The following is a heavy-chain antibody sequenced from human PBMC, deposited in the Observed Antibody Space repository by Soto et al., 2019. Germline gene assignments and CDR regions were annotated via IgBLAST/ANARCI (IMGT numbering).Heavy chain of an antibody. D-gene: IGHD1-1*01. Sequence: QVQLVQAGAEVKTPGSSVKVSCKASGGTFSTSAFSWVRQAPGQGLEWVGGIMPVFPTPNYAQKFQGRVTITADESTTTADLELTSVRTDDTAVYYCARDNDRQQLVGNYYYIFDVWGQGTAITVSS. CDR2: IMPVFPTP. CDR3: ARDNDRQQLVGNYYYIFDV. CDR1: GGTFSTSA. V-gene: IGHV1-69*12. J-gene: IGHJ6*02.